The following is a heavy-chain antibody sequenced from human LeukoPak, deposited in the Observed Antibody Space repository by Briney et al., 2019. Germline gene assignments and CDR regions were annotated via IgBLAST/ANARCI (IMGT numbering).Heavy chain of an antibody. D-gene: IGHD3-3*01. Sequence: PGGSLRLSCVASGFTFGSHAMNWVRQAPGKGLERVSSISRNSLYIYYADSLKGRFTISRDNPKKSLYLQMDSLRAEDTAVYYCARDKVGHDFWSGYSDFWGQGTLVTVSS. J-gene: IGHJ4*02. CDR3: ARDKVGHDFWSGYSDF. V-gene: IGHV3-21*01. CDR2: ISRNSLYI. CDR1: GFTFGSHA.